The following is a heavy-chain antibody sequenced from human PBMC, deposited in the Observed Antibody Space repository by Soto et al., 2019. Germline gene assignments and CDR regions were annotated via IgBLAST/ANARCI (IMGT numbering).Heavy chain of an antibody. CDR1: GGSFSSDSFI. D-gene: IGHD1-26*01. CDR2: INYSGTT. Sequence: QVQLQESGPGLVKPSQTLSLTCSVSGGSFSSDSFIWSWVRQVPGKGLEWIGYINYSGTTYYNPSLRSRVTMSVDTSKYQFSLNLSSVTAADTAVYYCARDHKWDGMDVWGQGSTVTVSS. J-gene: IGHJ6*02. V-gene: IGHV4-31*03. CDR3: ARDHKWDGMDV.